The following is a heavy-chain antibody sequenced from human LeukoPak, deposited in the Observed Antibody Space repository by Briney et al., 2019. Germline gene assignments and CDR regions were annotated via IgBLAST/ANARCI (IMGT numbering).Heavy chain of an antibody. Sequence: SETLSLTCTVSGGSISSYYWSWIRQPPGKGLEWIGYIYYSGSTNYNPSLKSRVTISVDTSKNQFSLKLSSVTAADTAVYYCARYYYDSSGYYYGYFDYWGQGTLVTVSS. J-gene: IGHJ4*02. CDR3: ARYYYDSSGYYYGYFDY. V-gene: IGHV4-59*01. CDR2: IYYSGST. CDR1: GGSISSYY. D-gene: IGHD3-22*01.